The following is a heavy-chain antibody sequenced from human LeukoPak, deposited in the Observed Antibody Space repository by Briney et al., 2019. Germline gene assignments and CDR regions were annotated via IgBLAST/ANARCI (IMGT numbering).Heavy chain of an antibody. CDR1: GGSISNSDYS. CDR3: ARDRSSSGWYFFRRGGYYFDY. D-gene: IGHD6-19*01. V-gene: IGHV4-39*07. J-gene: IGHJ4*02. Sequence: SETLSLTCTVSGGSISNSDYSWGWIRQPPGKGLECIGTIYYSGSTYYKSSLKSRVTISMDTSKNQFSLRMSSVTAADTAVYYCARDRSSSGWYFFRRGGYYFDYWGQGTLVTVSS. CDR2: IYYSGST.